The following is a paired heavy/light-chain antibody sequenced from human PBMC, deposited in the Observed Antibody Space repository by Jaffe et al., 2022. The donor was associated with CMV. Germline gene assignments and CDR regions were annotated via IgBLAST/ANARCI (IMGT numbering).Heavy chain of an antibody. CDR2: ISSSSSTI. V-gene: IGHV3-48*02. Sequence: EVQLVESGGGLVQPGGSLRLSCAASGFTFSSYSMNWVRQAPGKGLEWVSYISSSSSTIYYADSVKGRFTISRDNAKNSLYLQMNSLRDEDTAVYYCARLGQGYDFWSGYYTVDYWGQGTLVTVSS. D-gene: IGHD3-3*01. J-gene: IGHJ4*02. CDR1: GFTFSSYS. CDR3: ARLGQGYDFWSGYYTVDY.
Light chain of an antibody. V-gene: IGKV4-1*01. CDR2: WAS. CDR3: QQYYSTPPSWT. J-gene: IGKJ1*01. CDR1: QSVLYSSNNKNY. Sequence: DIVMTQSPDSLAVSLGERATINCKSSQSVLYSSNNKNYLAWYQQKPGQPPKLLIYWASTRESGVPDRFSGSGSGTDFTLTISSLQAEDVAVYYCQQYYSTPPSWTFGQGTKVEIK.